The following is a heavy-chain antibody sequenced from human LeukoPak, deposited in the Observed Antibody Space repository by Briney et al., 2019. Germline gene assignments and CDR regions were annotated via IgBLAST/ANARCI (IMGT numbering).Heavy chain of an antibody. CDR3: WAIVVSTKLDY. Sequence: SETLSLTCTVSGGSITINTYSWGWIRQPPGKGLEWIGTINYSGGTGYKPSLKSRVTISVDTSKNQFSLTLSSVTAADTAVYYCWAIVVSTKLDYWGQGTLVTVSS. CDR1: GGSITINTYS. J-gene: IGHJ4*02. D-gene: IGHD1-26*01. V-gene: IGHV4-39*01. CDR2: INYSGGT.